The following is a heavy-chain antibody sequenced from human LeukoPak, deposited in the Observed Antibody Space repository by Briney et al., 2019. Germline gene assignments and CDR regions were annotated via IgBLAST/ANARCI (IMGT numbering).Heavy chain of an antibody. CDR2: INPSSGST. CDR1: GYTFTSYY. Sequence: ASVKVSCKASGYTFTSYYMHWVRQAPGQGLEWVGIINPSSGSTSYAQKFQGRVTMTRDTSISTAYMELSRLRSDDTAVYYCARDSRWRVSLDPWGQGTLVTVSS. J-gene: IGHJ5*02. V-gene: IGHV1-2*02. D-gene: IGHD3-3*01. CDR3: ARDSRWRVSLDP.